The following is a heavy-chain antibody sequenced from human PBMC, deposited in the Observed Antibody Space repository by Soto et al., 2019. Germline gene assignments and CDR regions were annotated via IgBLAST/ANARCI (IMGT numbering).Heavy chain of an antibody. V-gene: IGHV1-69*13. D-gene: IGHD3-3*01. CDR1: GGTFSSYA. CDR3: ARATLTSFGVVIDDY. Sequence: SLKVSCKASGGTFSSYAISWVRQAPGQGLEWMGGIIPIFGTANYAQEFQGRVTITADESTSTAYMELSSLRSEDTAVYYCARATLTSFGVVIDDYWGQGTLVNVSS. J-gene: IGHJ4*02. CDR2: IIPIFGTA.